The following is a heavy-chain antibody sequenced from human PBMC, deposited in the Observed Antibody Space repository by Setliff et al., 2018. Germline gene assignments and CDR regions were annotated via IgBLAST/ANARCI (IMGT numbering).Heavy chain of an antibody. CDR1: GYTFTCYA. D-gene: IGHD3-10*01. CDR2: INTGNGNT. CDR3: ARIKSSLVRGVISAFDI. V-gene: IGHV1-3*04. J-gene: IGHJ3*02. Sequence: ASVKVSCKASGYTFTCYAMHWVRQAPGQRLEWMGWINTGNGNTKYSQQFQGRVTITRDTSANTAYMELSSLRSEDTAVYYCARIKSSLVRGVISAFDIWGQGTMVTVSS.